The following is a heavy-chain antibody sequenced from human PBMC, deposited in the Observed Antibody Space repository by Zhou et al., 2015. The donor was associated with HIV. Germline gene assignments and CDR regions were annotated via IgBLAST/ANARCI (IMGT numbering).Heavy chain of an antibody. J-gene: IGHJ3*02. CDR3: ARVSAPYGDYGHDAFDI. V-gene: IGHV1-3*05. Sequence: QVQLVQSGAEEKKPGASVKVSCKASGYTFTSYAMHWVRQAPGQRLEWMGWINAGNGNTKYSQKFQGRVTITRDTSASTAYMELSSLRSEDTAVYYCARVSAPYGDYGHDAFDIWGQGTMVTVSS. D-gene: IGHD4-17*01. CDR1: GYTFTSYA. CDR2: INAGNGNT.